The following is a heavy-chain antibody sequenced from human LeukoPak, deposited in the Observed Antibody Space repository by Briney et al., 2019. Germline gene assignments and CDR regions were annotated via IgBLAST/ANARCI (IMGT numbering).Heavy chain of an antibody. Sequence: GGSLTLSCAPSGFLFSNYGMHWVRQAPGKGLEWVSSIVGSGCSTYYADSVKGWFTISRDNSKNTLYLQMNSLRAEDTAVYYCAKDRYYYDSSGYYGYDYWGQGALVTVSS. D-gene: IGHD3-22*01. V-gene: IGHV3-23*01. CDR3: AKDRYYYDSSGYYGYDY. CDR1: GFLFSNYG. J-gene: IGHJ4*02. CDR2: IVGSGCST.